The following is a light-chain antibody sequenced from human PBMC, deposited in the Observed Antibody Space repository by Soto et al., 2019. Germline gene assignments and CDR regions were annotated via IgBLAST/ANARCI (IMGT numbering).Light chain of an antibody. Sequence: QPVLTQPPSVSGAPGQRVTISCTGSSSNIGAGYDVHWYRQLPGTAPKLLIYGNSNRPSGVPDRFSGSKSGTSASLAITGLQAEDEADYYCQSYDSSLSEVFGGGTKLTVL. CDR2: GNS. CDR3: QSYDSSLSEV. V-gene: IGLV1-40*01. J-gene: IGLJ3*02. CDR1: SSNIGAGYD.